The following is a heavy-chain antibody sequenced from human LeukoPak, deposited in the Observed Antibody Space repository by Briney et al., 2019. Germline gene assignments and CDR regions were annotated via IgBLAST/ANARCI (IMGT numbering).Heavy chain of an antibody. CDR1: GYTFATYG. Sequence: GASVKVSCKASGYTFATYGVGWLRQAPGQGLEWMGGIIPIFGTANYAQKFQGRVTITADESTSTAYMELSSLRSEDTAVYYCASSLVPVQRYPDFLFDYWGQGTLVTVSS. D-gene: IGHD3-10*01. CDR2: IIPIFGTA. J-gene: IGHJ4*02. CDR3: ASSLVPVQRYPDFLFDY. V-gene: IGHV1-69*13.